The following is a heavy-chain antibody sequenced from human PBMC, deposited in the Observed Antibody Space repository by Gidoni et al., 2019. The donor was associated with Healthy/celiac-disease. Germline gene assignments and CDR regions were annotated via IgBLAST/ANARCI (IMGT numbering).Heavy chain of an antibody. Sequence: SWIRQPPGKGLEWIGEINHSGSTNYSPSLKSRVTISVDTSKKQFSLNLSSVTAADTAVYYCARTPVADGDYLDYWGQGTLVTVSS. D-gene: IGHD4-17*01. CDR2: INHSGST. V-gene: IGHV4-34*01. CDR3: ARTPVADGDYLDY. J-gene: IGHJ4*02.